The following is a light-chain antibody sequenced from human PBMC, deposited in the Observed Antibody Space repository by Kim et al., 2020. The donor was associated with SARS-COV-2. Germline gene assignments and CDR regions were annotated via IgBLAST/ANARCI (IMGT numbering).Light chain of an antibody. CDR1: SSDVGAYEN. J-gene: IGLJ1*01. CDR3: CSYARTSYV. Sequence: PGQSVTISCTGSSSDVGAYENVSWYQQHPGKAPKLMISQVCKRSSGVPDRFSGSKSGNTASLTVSGLQAEDEADYYCCSYARTSYVFGTGTKVTVL. V-gene: IGLV2-8*01. CDR2: QVC.